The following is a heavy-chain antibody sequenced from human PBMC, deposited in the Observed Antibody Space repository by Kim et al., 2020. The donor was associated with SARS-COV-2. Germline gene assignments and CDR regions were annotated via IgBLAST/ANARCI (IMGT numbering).Heavy chain of an antibody. CDR3: ARDSGSSSVYYYYGMDV. V-gene: IGHV4-31*02. J-gene: IGHJ6*02. Sequence: KSRVTISVDTSKNQFSLKLSSVTAADTAVYYCARDSGSSSVYYYYGMDVWGQGTTVTVSS. D-gene: IGHD6-6*01.